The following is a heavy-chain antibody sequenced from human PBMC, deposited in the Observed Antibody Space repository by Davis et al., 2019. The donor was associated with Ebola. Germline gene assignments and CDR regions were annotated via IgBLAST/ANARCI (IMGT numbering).Heavy chain of an antibody. D-gene: IGHD6-19*01. CDR2: ISGSGDST. J-gene: IGHJ4*02. Sequence: GGSLRLSCAASGFTFSNYAMTWVRQAPGKGLEWVSAISGSGDSTWHADSVKGRYAISRDYSTLYLEMNSLRAEDTAIYYCTRIILWLALDYWGQGTLVTVSS. V-gene: IGHV3-23*01. CDR3: TRIILWLALDY. CDR1: GFTFSNYA.